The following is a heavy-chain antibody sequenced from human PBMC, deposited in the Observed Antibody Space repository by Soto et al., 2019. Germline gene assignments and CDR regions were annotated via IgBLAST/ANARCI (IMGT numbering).Heavy chain of an antibody. J-gene: IGHJ5*02. CDR2: IYYSGST. D-gene: IGHD3-3*01. Sequence: SETLSRACPVSGGSISSGSYYWGWIRQPPGKVLEWIGSIYYSGSTYYNPSLKSRVTISVDTSTNQVSLKLSSVTAADTAVYYCARHVAALRFMERPSPRWFDPWGQGTRDTVSS. CDR1: GGSISSGSYY. CDR3: ARHVAALRFMERPSPRWFDP. V-gene: IGHV4-39*01.